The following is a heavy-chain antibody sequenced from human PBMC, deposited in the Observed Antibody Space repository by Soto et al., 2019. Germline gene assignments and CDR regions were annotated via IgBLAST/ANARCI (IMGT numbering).Heavy chain of an antibody. J-gene: IGHJ6*02. V-gene: IGHV4-59*01. D-gene: IGHD6-19*01. CDR2: IYYRGGT. Sequence: SETLSLTCTVSGGSISSYYWSWIRQPPGKGLEWIGYIYYRGGTNYNPSLRSRVTISVDTSKNQFSLKLSSVTAADTAVYYCARDRIAVAGTGREYYYYYGMDVWGQGTTVTVSS. CDR1: GGSISSYY. CDR3: ARDRIAVAGTGREYYYYYGMDV.